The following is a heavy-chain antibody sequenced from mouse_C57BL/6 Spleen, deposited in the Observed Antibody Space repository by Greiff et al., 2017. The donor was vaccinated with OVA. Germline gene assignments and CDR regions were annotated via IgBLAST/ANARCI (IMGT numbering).Heavy chain of an antibody. Sequence: EVKLVESGGGLVKPGGSLKLSCAASGFTFSSYTMSWVRQTPEKRLEWVANISGGGGNTYYPDSVKGRFTISRDNAKNTLYLQMSNLRSEDTALYYCARHQGGYYDYPYAMDYWGQGTSVTVSS. J-gene: IGHJ4*01. CDR1: GFTFSSYT. CDR2: ISGGGGNT. CDR3: ARHQGGYYDYPYAMDY. V-gene: IGHV5-9*01. D-gene: IGHD2-4*01.